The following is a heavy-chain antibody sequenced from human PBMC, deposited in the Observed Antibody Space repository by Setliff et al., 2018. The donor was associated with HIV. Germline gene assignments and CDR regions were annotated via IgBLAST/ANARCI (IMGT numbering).Heavy chain of an antibody. J-gene: IGHJ4*02. V-gene: IGHV3-74*01. CDR1: GFTFSRFW. D-gene: IGHD1-26*01. Sequence: PGGSLRLSCAASGFTFSRFWMHWVRQAPGQGLVWVSGINNDTTTTTYADSVKGRFSISRDNAKNTLYLEMNGLRGEDPAVYYCVIFSYSSGWGQGTQVTVSS. CDR2: INNDTTTT. CDR3: VIFSYSSG.